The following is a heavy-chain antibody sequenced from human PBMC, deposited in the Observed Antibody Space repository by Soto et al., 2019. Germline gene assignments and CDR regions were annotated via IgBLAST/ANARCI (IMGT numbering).Heavy chain of an antibody. Sequence: GASVKVSCKASGYTFTSYGSSWVRQAPGQGIEWKGWISAYNGNTNYAQKLQGRVNMTTDTSTSTAYMELRSLRSDDTAVYYCARDRPRYCTNGVCYVDAFDIWGQGTMVTVSS. D-gene: IGHD2-8*01. V-gene: IGHV1-18*01. CDR1: GYTFTSYG. J-gene: IGHJ3*02. CDR2: ISAYNGNT. CDR3: ARDRPRYCTNGVCYVDAFDI.